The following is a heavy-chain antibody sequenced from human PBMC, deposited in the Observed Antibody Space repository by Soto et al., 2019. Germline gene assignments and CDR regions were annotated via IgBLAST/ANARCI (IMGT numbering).Heavy chain of an antibody. Sequence: GGSLRLSCAASGFTFSSYEMNWVRQAPGKGLEWVSYISSSGSTIYYADSVKGRFTISRDNAKNSLYLQMNSLRAEDTAVYYCARARYYDSSGWVVDYWGQGTLVTVSS. CDR3: ARARYYDSSGWVVDY. CDR2: ISSSGSTI. V-gene: IGHV3-48*03. CDR1: GFTFSSYE. D-gene: IGHD3-22*01. J-gene: IGHJ4*02.